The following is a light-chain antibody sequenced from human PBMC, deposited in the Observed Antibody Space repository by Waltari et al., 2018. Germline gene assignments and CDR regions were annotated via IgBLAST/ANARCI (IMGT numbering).Light chain of an antibody. CDR3: SSYTTHTPVV. CDR1: SNDVGLYNL. Sequence: QSALTQPASVSGSPGQSITISCTGTSNDVGLYNLVSWYQHHPGKVPTLIIYEVNRRPSGVPNRFAGSKSGNTASLTVSGLLAEDEADYFCSSYTTHTPVVFGGGTKLTVL. J-gene: IGLJ3*02. V-gene: IGLV2-23*02. CDR2: EVN.